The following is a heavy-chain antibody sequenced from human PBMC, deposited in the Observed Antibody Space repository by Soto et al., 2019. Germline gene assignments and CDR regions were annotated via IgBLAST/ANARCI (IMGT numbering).Heavy chain of an antibody. V-gene: IGHV3-23*01. CDR3: AKEYRPGYGDYFCTGV. CDR1: GFTFSSYA. Sequence: GGSLRLSCAASGFTFSSYAMSWVRQAPGKGLEWVSAISGSGGSTYYADYVKGRFTISRDNSKNTLYLQMNSLRAEDTAVFYCAKEYRPGYGDYFCTGVWGKGTTVTVSS. D-gene: IGHD4-17*01. CDR2: ISGSGGST. J-gene: IGHJ6*03.